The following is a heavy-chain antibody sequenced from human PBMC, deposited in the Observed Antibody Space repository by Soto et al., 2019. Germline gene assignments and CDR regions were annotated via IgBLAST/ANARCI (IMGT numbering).Heavy chain of an antibody. Sequence: QVQLVESGGGVVQPGRSLRLSCAASGFTFSSYGMHWVRQAPGKGLEWVAVIWYDGSNKYYADSVKGRFTISRDNSKNMLYLQMISLRAEDTAVYCCARDGRYYDFWSGTDASDIWGQGTIVTGSS. D-gene: IGHD3-3*01. CDR2: IWYDGSNK. CDR3: ARDGRYYDFWSGTDASDI. J-gene: IGHJ3*02. CDR1: GFTFSSYG. V-gene: IGHV3-33*01.